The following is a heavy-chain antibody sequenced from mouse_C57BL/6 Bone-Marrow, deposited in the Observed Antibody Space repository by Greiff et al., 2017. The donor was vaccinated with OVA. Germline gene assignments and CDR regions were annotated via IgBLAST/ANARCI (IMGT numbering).Heavy chain of an antibody. J-gene: IGHJ2*01. CDR1: GFNIKDDY. D-gene: IGHD4-1*01. V-gene: IGHV14-4*01. CDR2: IDTENGDT. CDR3: TTVGLDY. Sequence: VQLQQSGAELVRPGASVKLSCTASGFNIKDDYMHWVKQRPEQGLEWIGWIDTENGDTEYASKFQGKATITADTSSNTAYLQLSSLTSEDTAVYYCTTVGLDYWGQGTTLTVSS.